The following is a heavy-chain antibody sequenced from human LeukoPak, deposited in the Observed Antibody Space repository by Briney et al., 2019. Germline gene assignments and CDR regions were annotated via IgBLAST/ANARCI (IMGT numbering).Heavy chain of an antibody. CDR1: GFTFSSYA. CDR2: ISGGGSST. J-gene: IGHJ4*02. V-gene: IGHV3-23*01. D-gene: IGHD2-21*02. CDR3: AKGGVTDRRFDY. Sequence: PGGSLRLSCAASGFTFSSYAMSWVRQPPGKGLEWVSTISGGGSSTLYADSVKGRFTISRDNSRDNSKNTLYLQMNSLRAEDTAVYYCAKGGVTDRRFDYWGQGTLVTVSS.